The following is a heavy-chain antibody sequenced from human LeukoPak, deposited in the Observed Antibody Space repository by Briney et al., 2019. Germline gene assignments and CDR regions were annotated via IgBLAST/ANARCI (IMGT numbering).Heavy chain of an antibody. CDR3: AKARGIAAAYDY. V-gene: IGHV3-11*01. J-gene: IGHJ4*02. Sequence: GGSLRLSCAASGFTFSDYYMSWIRQAPGKGLEWVSYISSSGSTIYYADSVKGRFTISRDNAKNSLYLQMNSLRAEDTALYYCAKARGIAAAYDYWGQGTLVTVSS. D-gene: IGHD6-13*01. CDR2: ISSSGSTI. CDR1: GFTFSDYY.